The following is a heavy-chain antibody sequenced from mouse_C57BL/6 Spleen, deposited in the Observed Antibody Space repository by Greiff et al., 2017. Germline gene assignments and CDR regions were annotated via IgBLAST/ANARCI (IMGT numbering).Heavy chain of an antibody. D-gene: IGHD2-3*01. CDR2: ISSGSSTI. J-gene: IGHJ4*01. V-gene: IGHV5-17*01. CDR3: ARVYDGYYVRYAMDY. CDR1: GFTFSDYG. Sequence: EVQLQESGGGLVKPGGSLKLSCAASGFTFSDYGMHWVRQAPEKGLEWVAYISSGSSTIYYADTVKGRFTISRDNAKNTLFLQMTSLRSEDTAMYYCARVYDGYYVRYAMDYWGQGTSVTVSS.